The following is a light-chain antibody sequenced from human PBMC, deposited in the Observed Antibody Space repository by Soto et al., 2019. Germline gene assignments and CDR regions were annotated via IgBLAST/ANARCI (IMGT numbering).Light chain of an antibody. CDR1: QSVSSY. J-gene: IGKJ5*01. CDR2: DAS. V-gene: IGKV3-11*01. Sequence: EIVLTQSPATLSLSPGERSTLSCMAIQSVSSYLAWYQQKPGKAPRLLIYDASNRATGIPARFSGSGSGTDFTLTISSLEPEDFELYYCQQRSNWPSTFGQGTRLEIK. CDR3: QQRSNWPST.